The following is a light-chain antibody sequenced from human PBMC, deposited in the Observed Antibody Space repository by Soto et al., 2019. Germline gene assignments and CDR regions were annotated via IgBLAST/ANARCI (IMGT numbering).Light chain of an antibody. Sequence: EIVMTQSPATLSVSPGERATLSCRASQSVSSNLAWYQQNPGQPPRLLIYGASTRATGIPARFSGSGSGAEFTITISSLQSEDFVVYYCHQYNNWPNTFGQGTKLEIK. CDR1: QSVSSN. V-gene: IGKV3-15*01. CDR2: GAS. CDR3: HQYNNWPNT. J-gene: IGKJ2*01.